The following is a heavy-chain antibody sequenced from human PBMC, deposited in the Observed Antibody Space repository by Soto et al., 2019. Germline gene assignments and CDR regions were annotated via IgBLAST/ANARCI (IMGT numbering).Heavy chain of an antibody. V-gene: IGHV3-74*01. CDR3: ARDMYSSSWNWFDP. J-gene: IGHJ5*02. D-gene: IGHD6-13*01. Sequence: PGGSLRLSCAASGFTFSSYWMHWVRQAPGKGLVWVSRINSDGSSTSYADSVKGRFTISRDNAKNTLYLQMNSLRAEDTAVYYCARDMYSSSWNWFDPWGQGTLVTVPQ. CDR2: INSDGSST. CDR1: GFTFSSYW.